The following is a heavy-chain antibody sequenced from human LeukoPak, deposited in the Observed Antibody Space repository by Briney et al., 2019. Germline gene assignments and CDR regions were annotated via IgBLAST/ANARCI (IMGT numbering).Heavy chain of an antibody. CDR3: ARGRQSIIAAIYYFDY. J-gene: IGHJ4*02. CDR2: INHSGST. Sequence: SETLSLTCAVYGGSFSGYYWSWIRQPPGKGLEWIGEINHSGSTYYNPSLKSRVTISVDTSKNQFSLKLSSVTAADTAVYYCARGRQSIIAAIYYFDYWGQGTLVTVSS. V-gene: IGHV4-34*01. CDR1: GGSFSGYY. D-gene: IGHD6-13*01.